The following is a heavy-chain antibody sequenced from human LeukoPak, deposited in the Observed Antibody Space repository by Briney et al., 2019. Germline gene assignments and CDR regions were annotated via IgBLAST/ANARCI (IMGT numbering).Heavy chain of an antibody. V-gene: IGHV4-59*01. CDR1: GGSISSYC. D-gene: IGHD3-16*01. Sequence: SETLSLTCTVSGGSISSYCWSWIRQPPGKGLEWIGYIYYSGSTNYNPSLKSRVIISVDTSKNQFSLKLSSVTAADTAMYYCARDSSYDYVWGSYYYYGMDVWGQGTTVTVSS. J-gene: IGHJ6*02. CDR2: IYYSGST. CDR3: ARDSSYDYVWGSYYYYGMDV.